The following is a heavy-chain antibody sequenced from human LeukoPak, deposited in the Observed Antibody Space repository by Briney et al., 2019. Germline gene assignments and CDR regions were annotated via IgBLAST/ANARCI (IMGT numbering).Heavy chain of an antibody. Sequence: GGSLRLSCAASGFTVSSNYMSWVRQAPGKGLEWVSVIYSGGSTYYAGSVKGRFTISRDNSKNTLYLQMNSLRAEDTAVYYCARVYSYERSFDSWGQGTLVTVSS. CDR2: IYSGGST. J-gene: IGHJ4*02. CDR3: ARVYSYERSFDS. CDR1: GFTVSSNY. V-gene: IGHV3-66*01. D-gene: IGHD5-18*01.